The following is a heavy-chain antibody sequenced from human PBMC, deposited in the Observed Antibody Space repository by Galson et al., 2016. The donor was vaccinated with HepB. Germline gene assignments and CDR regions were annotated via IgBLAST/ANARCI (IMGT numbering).Heavy chain of an antibody. CDR2: INTDGTTT. J-gene: IGHJ4*02. D-gene: IGHD6-19*01. V-gene: IGHV3-74*01. CDR3: TTRGSGGSFDFDY. CDR1: GFTFSNYW. Sequence: SLRLSCAASGFTFSNYWIHWVRQAPGEGLVWVSHINTDGTTTFYADSVKGRYTMTRDNAKNTGYLQMNSLGAEDTAMYYCTTRGSGGSFDFDYWGQGTQVTVSS.